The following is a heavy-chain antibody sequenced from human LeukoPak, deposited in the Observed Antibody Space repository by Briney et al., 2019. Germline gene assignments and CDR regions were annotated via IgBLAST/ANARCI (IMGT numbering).Heavy chain of an antibody. V-gene: IGHV4-34*01. CDR2: INHSGST. CDR3: ARQLGATILNWFDP. J-gene: IGHJ5*02. D-gene: IGHD5-12*01. CDR1: GGSFSGYY. Sequence: SETLSLTCAVYGGSFSGYYWSWIRQPPGKGLEWIGEINHSGSTNYNPSLKSRVTISVDTSKNQFSLKLSSVTAADTAVYYCARQLGATILNWFDPWGQGTLVTASS.